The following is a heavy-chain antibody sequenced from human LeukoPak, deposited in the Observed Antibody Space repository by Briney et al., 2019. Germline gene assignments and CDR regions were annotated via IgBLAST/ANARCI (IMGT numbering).Heavy chain of an antibody. CDR1: GGSVSSGTYC. Sequence: SETLSLTCTVSGGSVSSGTYCWSWIRLPPGEGLEWIGYIYYSGSTNYNPSLKSRVTISVDASKNQFSLKLSSVTAADTAMYYCARVPETTLIIVDPGAFDSWGQGTMVTVSS. J-gene: IGHJ3*02. V-gene: IGHV4-61*01. D-gene: IGHD3-22*01. CDR3: ARVPETTLIIVDPGAFDS. CDR2: IYYSGST.